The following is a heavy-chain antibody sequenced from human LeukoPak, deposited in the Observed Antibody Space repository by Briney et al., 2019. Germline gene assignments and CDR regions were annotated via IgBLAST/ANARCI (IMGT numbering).Heavy chain of an antibody. J-gene: IGHJ3*01. CDR2: IYYTGST. CDR1: GASLSGNY. CDR3: ARGHHDFAF. V-gene: IGHV4-59*01. Sequence: SETLSLTCTVSGASLSGNYWGWIRQPPGKGLEWIGYIYYTGSTNYNPSLESRVTISLDTSKNQFSLKLSSVTAADTAVYFCARGHHDFAFRGRGTMVTVSS.